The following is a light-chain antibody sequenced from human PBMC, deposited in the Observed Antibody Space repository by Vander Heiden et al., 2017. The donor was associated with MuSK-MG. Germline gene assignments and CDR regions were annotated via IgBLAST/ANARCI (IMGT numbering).Light chain of an antibody. V-gene: IGLV2-23*01. J-gene: IGLJ3*02. CDR2: EGS. CDR1: SSDIGRYNL. CDR3: SSYVGGSTWVFTLV. Sequence: QSALTQPASVSGSPGQSITISCTGPSSDIGRYNLVSWYQQNPGKAPKIMIYEGSKRPSGVSNRFAGSKSGNTASLTISGRKAEDEADYYCSSYVGGSTWVFTLVFGGGTKLTVL.